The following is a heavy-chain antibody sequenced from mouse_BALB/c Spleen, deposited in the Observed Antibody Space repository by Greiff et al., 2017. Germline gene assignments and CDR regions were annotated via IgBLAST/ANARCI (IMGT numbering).Heavy chain of an antibody. Sequence: VQLQQPGAELVRPGASVKLSCKASGYTFTSYWINWVKQRPGQGLEWIGNIYPSDSYTNYNQKFKDKATLTVDKSSSTAYMQLSSPTSEDSAVYYCTRRDYGYDAGFAYWGQGTLVTVSA. CDR3: TRRDYGYDAGFAY. CDR1: GYTFTSYW. J-gene: IGHJ3*01. D-gene: IGHD2-2*01. CDR2: IYPSDSYT. V-gene: IGHV1-69*02.